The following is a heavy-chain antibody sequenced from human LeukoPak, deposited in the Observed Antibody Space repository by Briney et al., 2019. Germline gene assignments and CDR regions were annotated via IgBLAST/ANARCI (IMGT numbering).Heavy chain of an antibody. CDR2: IRIDGSDT. CDR1: GFDVSGYW. Sequence: GGSLRLSCEVSGFDVSGYWMHWVRQAPGKGLEWVSLIRIDGSDTSHADSVRGRFTTSRDSAKNAVYLQMDSQRVEDTAIYYCARDRGGATPLDPWGQGALVTVSS. CDR3: ARDRGGATPLDP. D-gene: IGHD1-26*01. V-gene: IGHV3-74*01. J-gene: IGHJ5*02.